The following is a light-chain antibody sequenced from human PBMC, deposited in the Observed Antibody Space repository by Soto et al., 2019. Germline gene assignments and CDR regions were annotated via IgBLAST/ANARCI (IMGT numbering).Light chain of an antibody. CDR2: GAS. CDR1: LSISTH. V-gene: IGKV3D-15*01. J-gene: IGKJ4*01. CDR3: LHYNNWPLT. Sequence: DIFMAYSPASLSVSPGERATLSCRASLSISTHLAWYHQKPGQAPRLLIYGASTRATGIPARFSGSGSGTEFTLTISSLQSEDFAVYYCLHYNNWPLTFAGGTRVDIK.